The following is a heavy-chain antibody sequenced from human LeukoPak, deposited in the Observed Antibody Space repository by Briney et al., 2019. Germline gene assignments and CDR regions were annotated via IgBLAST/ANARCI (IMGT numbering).Heavy chain of an antibody. CDR2: ISWDGGST. CDR3: ARVPRYSYGYRTGYYFDY. J-gene: IGHJ4*02. D-gene: IGHD5-18*01. V-gene: IGHV3-43*01. CDR1: GFTFDDYT. Sequence: GGSLRLSCAASGFTFDDYTMHWVRQAPGKGLEWVSLISWDGGSTYYADSVKGRFTISRDNAKNSLYLQMNSLRAEDTAVYYCARVPRYSYGYRTGYYFDYWGQGTLVTVTS.